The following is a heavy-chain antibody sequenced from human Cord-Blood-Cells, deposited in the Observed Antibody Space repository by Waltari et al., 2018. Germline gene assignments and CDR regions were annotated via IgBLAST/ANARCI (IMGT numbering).Heavy chain of an antibody. CDR1: GFTFSRYA. V-gene: IGHV3-30-3*01. CDR2: ISYEGSNK. J-gene: IGHJ4*02. CDR3: ARDGGSSWYYYFDY. Sequence: QVQLVESGGGVVQPGRSLGPSCAASGFTFSRYAMPWVRTAPGKGREWVAVISYEGSNKSYADSVKGRFTISRDNSKNTLYLQMNSLRAEDTAVYYCARDGGSSWYYYFDYWGQGTLVTVSS. D-gene: IGHD6-13*01.